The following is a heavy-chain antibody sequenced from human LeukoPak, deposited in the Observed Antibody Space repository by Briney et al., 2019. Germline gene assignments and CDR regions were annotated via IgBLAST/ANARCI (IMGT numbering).Heavy chain of an antibody. CDR1: GYSFTSYW. Sequence: GESLKISCKGSGYSFTSYWIGWVRQMPGKGLEWMGIIYPGDSDTRYSPSFQGQVTISADKSISTAYLQWSSLKASDTAMYYRARRGIAVAGTLWADRSYNWFDPWGQGTLVTVSS. CDR2: IYPGDSDT. V-gene: IGHV5-51*01. CDR3: ARRGIAVAGTLWADRSYNWFDP. J-gene: IGHJ5*02. D-gene: IGHD6-19*01.